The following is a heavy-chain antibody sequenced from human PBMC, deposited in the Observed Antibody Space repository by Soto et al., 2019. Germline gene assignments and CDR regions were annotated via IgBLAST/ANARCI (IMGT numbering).Heavy chain of an antibody. J-gene: IGHJ4*02. D-gene: IGHD5-12*01. CDR1: GFIFRDWF. CDR3: AKETWATPDS. V-gene: IGHV3-11*01. CDR2: ISKDSGRAT. Sequence: LVESGGALVKPGGSLRLSCAASGFIFRDWFMSWIRQAPGKGLEWISYISKDSGRATRYADSVKGRFTISRDNAKNSLFLKMTNLQVKDTAVNSGAKETWATPDSWGKGPLVTVSS.